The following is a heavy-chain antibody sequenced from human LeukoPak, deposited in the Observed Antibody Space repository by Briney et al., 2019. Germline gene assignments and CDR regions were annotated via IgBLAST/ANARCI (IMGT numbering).Heavy chain of an antibody. CDR1: GFTFSSYA. J-gene: IGHJ3*02. V-gene: IGHV3-23*01. CDR3: ARTRTAYYYDSSGSDWAFDI. D-gene: IGHD3-22*01. CDR2: ISGSGGST. Sequence: GGSLRLSCAASGFTFSSYAMSWVRQAPGKGLEWVSAISGSGGSTYYADSVKGRFTISGDNSKNTLYLQMNSLRAEDTAVYYCARTRTAYYYDSSGSDWAFDIWGQGTMVTVSS.